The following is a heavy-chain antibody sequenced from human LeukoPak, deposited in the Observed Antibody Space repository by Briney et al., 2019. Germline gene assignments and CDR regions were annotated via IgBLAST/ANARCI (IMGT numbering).Heavy chain of an antibody. Sequence: SETLSLTCTVSGGYISSYYWSWLRQPPGKGLEWIGYIYYSGSTNYNPSLKSRVTISVDTSKNQFSLKLSSVTAADTAVYYCARVKYSSSYLDYWGQGTLVTVCS. CDR1: GGYISSYY. J-gene: IGHJ4*02. CDR3: ARVKYSSSYLDY. CDR2: IYYSGST. D-gene: IGHD6-6*01. V-gene: IGHV4-59*01.